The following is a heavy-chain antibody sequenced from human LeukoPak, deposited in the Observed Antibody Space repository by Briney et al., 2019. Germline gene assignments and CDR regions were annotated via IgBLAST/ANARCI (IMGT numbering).Heavy chain of an antibody. D-gene: IGHD3-10*01. CDR3: AKGEGSGIHYYSMDV. CDR2: ISWNGNSI. Sequence: PGRSLRLSCAASGFSFDDYAMHWVRQAPGKGLEWVSAISWNGNSIVYADSVKGRFTIARDNAKNSLYLQMNSLRAEDTALYCCAKGEGSGIHYYSMDVWGHGTTVTVSS. CDR1: GFSFDDYA. V-gene: IGHV3-9*01. J-gene: IGHJ6*02.